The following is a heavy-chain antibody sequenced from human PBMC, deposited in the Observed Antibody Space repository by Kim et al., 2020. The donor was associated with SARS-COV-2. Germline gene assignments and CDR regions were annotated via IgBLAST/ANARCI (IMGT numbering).Heavy chain of an antibody. J-gene: IGHJ4*02. D-gene: IGHD2-2*01. CDR2: IIPMFGTA. CDR1: GGTFSSYA. CDR3: ARDEGVVVLPAATGH. Sequence: SVKVSCKASGGTFSSYAISWVRQAPGQGLEWMGGIIPMFGTANYAQKFQGRVTITADESTSTAYMELSSLRSEDTAVYYCARDEGVVVLPAATGHWGQGTLITVSS. V-gene: IGHV1-69*13.